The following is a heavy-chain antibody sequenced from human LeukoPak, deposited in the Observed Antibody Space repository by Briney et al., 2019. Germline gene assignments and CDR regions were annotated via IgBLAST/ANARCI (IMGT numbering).Heavy chain of an antibody. J-gene: IGHJ4*02. V-gene: IGHV3-30*18. CDR3: AKAPAYGGFDY. D-gene: IGHD3-16*01. CDR1: GFTFSSYG. Sequence: GGSLRLSCAASGFTFSSYGMHWVRQAPGKGLEWVAVISYDGSNKYYADSVKGRFTISRDNSKNTLYLQMNSLRAEDTAVYYCAKAPAYGGFDYWGQGTLVTVSS. CDR2: ISYDGSNK.